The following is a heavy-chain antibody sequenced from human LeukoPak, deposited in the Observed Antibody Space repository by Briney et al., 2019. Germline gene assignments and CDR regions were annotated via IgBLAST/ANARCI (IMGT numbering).Heavy chain of an antibody. CDR2: IYYSGST. D-gene: IGHD5-12*01. J-gene: IGHJ5*02. V-gene: IGHV4-61*01. Sequence: SETLSLTCTVSGGSVSSGRYYWSWIRQPPGKGLEWIGYIYYSGSTNYNPSLKSRVTISVDTSKNQFSLKLSSVTAADTAVYYCARGDSGYDYHWFDPWGQGTLVTVSS. CDR1: GGSVSSGRYY. CDR3: ARGDSGYDYHWFDP.